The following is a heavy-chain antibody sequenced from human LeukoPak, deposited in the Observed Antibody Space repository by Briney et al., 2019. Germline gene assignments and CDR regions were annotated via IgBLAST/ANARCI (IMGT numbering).Heavy chain of an antibody. D-gene: IGHD2-2*02. CDR3: AREVRGGYCSSTSCYTS. V-gene: IGHV3-21*01. CDR2: ISSSSSYI. Sequence: GGSLRLSCAASGFTFSSYSMNLVRQAPGKGLEWVSSISSSSSYIYYADSVKGRFTISRDNAKNSLYLQMNSLRAEDTAVYYCAREVRGGYCSSTSCYTSWGQGTLVTVSS. CDR1: GFTFSSYS. J-gene: IGHJ4*02.